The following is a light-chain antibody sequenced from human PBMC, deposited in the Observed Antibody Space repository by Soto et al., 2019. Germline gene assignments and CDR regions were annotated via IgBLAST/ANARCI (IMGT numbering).Light chain of an antibody. CDR1: QSVSSN. CDR2: GAS. Sequence: EIVMTQSPATLSVSPGERATLSCRASQSVSSNLAGYQQKPGQAPRLLIYGASTRATGIPARCSGSGSGTEFTLTISSLQSEDFAVYCCQQYNNWPRRTFGQGTKVEIK. CDR3: QQYNNWPRRT. V-gene: IGKV3-15*01. J-gene: IGKJ1*01.